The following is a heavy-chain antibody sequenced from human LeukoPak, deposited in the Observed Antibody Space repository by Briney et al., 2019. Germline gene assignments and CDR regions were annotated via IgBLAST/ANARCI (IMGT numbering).Heavy chain of an antibody. Sequence: SETLSLICTVSGGSISSSSYYWGWIRQPPGKGLEWIGSIYYSGSTYYNPSLKSRVTISVDTSKNQFSLKLSSVTAADTAVYYCARLYSSGWYVIGSWGQGTLVTVSS. CDR2: IYYSGST. D-gene: IGHD6-19*01. V-gene: IGHV4-39*01. CDR3: ARLYSSGWYVIGS. J-gene: IGHJ5*01. CDR1: GGSISSSSYY.